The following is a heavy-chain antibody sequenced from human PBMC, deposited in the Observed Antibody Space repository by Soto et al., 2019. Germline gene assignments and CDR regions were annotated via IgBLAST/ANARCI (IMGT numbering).Heavy chain of an antibody. CDR2: INHSGST. J-gene: IGHJ6*01. CDR1: GGSFSGYY. Sequence: QVQLQQWGAGLLKPSETLSLTCAVYGGSFSGYYWSWIRQPPGKGLEWIGEINHSGSTNYNPSLKSRVTISVDTSKNQFSLKLSSVTAADTAVYYCARLHCGGSCYSPVLDYYYGMDVW. D-gene: IGHD2-21*02. V-gene: IGHV4-34*01. CDR3: ARLHCGGSCYSPVLDYYYGMDV.